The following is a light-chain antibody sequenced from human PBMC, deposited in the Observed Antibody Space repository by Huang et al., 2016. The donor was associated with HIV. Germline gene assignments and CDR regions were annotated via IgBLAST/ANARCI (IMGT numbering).Light chain of an antibody. CDR3: QQYNWPPLPGRNPIT. V-gene: IGKV3-15*01. J-gene: IGKJ5*01. CDR1: QSVSSN. Sequence: EIVMTQSPATLSVSPGERATLSCRASQSVSSNLAWYQQKPGQAPRLLIYGASTRATDIPARFSGSGSGTEFTLTISSLQSEDFAVYYCQQYNWPPLPGRNPITFGQGTRLEIK. CDR2: GAS.